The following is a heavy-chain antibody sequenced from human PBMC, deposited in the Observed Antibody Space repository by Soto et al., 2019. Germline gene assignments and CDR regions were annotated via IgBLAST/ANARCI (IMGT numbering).Heavy chain of an antibody. Sequence: PGASLKISCKGSGYSFTTYWIGWVRRMPGKGLEWMVIVYPGDSDTRYSPSFQGQVTMSADKSINTAYLQWSSLRASDTAMYYCAREGLTDAFDIWGQGTMVTVSS. V-gene: IGHV5-51*01. CDR1: GYSFTTYW. CDR3: AREGLTDAFDI. CDR2: VYPGDSDT. J-gene: IGHJ3*02.